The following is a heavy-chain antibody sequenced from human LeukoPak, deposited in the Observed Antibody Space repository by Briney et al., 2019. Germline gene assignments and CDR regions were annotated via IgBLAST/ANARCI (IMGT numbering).Heavy chain of an antibody. CDR1: GYTFTSYD. D-gene: IGHD3-22*01. J-gene: IGHJ4*02. Sequence: ASVTVSFKASGYTFTSYDINWVRQAPGQGLEWMGWMNPNSGNTGYAQKFQGRVTITRNTSISTAYMELSSLRSEDTAVYYCTTYYYDTSGYYYVDYWGQGTLVTVSS. CDR2: MNPNSGNT. CDR3: TTYYYDTSGYYYVDY. V-gene: IGHV1-8*03.